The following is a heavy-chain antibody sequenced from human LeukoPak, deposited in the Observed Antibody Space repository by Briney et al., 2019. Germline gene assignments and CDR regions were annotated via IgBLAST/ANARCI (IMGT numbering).Heavy chain of an antibody. CDR2: IYYSGST. J-gene: IGHJ4*02. V-gene: IGHV4-39*01. Sequence: SETLSLTCTVSGGSISSSSYYWGWIRQPPGKGLEWIGSIYYSGSTYYNPSLKSRVTISVDTSKNQFSLKLSSVTAAVTAVYYCARYFYGSGSYYNHWGQGTLVTVSS. CDR1: GGSISSSSYY. D-gene: IGHD3-10*01. CDR3: ARYFYGSGSYYNH.